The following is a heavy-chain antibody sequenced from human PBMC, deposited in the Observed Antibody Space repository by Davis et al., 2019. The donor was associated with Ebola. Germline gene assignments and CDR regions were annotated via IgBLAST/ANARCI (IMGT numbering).Heavy chain of an antibody. D-gene: IGHD4/OR15-4a*01. Sequence: GESLKISCAASGFAFRSYGMHWVRQAPGKGLEWVAVISYDGTNKYYADSVKGRFTISRDSAKNSLYLQMNSLRAEDTAVYYCARDWTMGSGVSRWGQGTLVTVSS. CDR2: ISYDGTNK. CDR1: GFAFRSYG. J-gene: IGHJ4*02. V-gene: IGHV3-30*12. CDR3: ARDWTMGSGVSR.